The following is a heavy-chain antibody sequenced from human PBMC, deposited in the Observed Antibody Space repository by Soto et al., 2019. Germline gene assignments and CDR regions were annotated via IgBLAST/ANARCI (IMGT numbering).Heavy chain of an antibody. CDR2: ISPAGTNQ. CDR3: ARENSRISPRLFQH. J-gene: IGHJ1*01. Sequence: GGSLRLSCVASGFIFSDYAMHWARQAPGKGLEWVALISPAGTNQYYADSAKGRFTISRDNSKNTLYLQMNSLRPEDTGLYYCARENSRISPRLFQHWGHGTLVTVSS. CDR1: GFIFSDYA. V-gene: IGHV3-30-3*01. D-gene: IGHD6-6*01.